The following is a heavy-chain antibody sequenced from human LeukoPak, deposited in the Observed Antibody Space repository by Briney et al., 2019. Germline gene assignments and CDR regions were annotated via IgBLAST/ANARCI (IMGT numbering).Heavy chain of an antibody. D-gene: IGHD1-26*01. CDR1: GGSISSGGYY. V-gene: IGHV4-30-2*01. J-gene: IGHJ4*02. CDR2: IHHSGST. Sequence: SETLSLTCTVSGGSISSGGYYWSWIRQPPGKGLEWIGYIHHSGSTYYNPSLKSRVTISVDRSKNQFSLKLSSVTAAETAVYYCAREQWELLILDYWGQGTLVTVSS. CDR3: AREQWELLILDY.